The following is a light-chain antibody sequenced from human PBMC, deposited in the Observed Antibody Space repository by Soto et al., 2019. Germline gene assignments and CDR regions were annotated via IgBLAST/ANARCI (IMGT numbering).Light chain of an antibody. CDR2: GTS. V-gene: IGKV3-15*01. Sequence: EIVMTQSPATLSVSPGEGGTLSCRASQSISRNLAWYQQKPGQAPRPLIYGTSTRATGIPARFSGSGSGTEFTLTISSLQSEDFAFYYCQQYDNWPRTFGQGTKVEVK. CDR3: QQYDNWPRT. CDR1: QSISRN. J-gene: IGKJ1*01.